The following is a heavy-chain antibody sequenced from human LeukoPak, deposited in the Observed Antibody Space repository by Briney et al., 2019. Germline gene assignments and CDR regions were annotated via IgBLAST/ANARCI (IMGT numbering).Heavy chain of an antibody. J-gene: IGHJ4*02. CDR3: AKPSPYGHFDY. V-gene: IGHV3-23*01. D-gene: IGHD4-17*01. CDR2: INNNGGKT. CDR1: GFTFGSYS. Sequence: TGGSLRLSCAASGFTFGSYSMNWVRQAPGKGPEWVSGINNNGGKTYYAGSVKGRFTISRDNSKNTLYLQMNSLRAEDTAVYYCAKPSPYGHFDYWGQGTLVTVSS.